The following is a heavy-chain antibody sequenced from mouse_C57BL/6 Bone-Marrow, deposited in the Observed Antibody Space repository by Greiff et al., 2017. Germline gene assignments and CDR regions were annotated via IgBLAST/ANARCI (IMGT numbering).Heavy chain of an antibody. CDR2: IDPETGGT. V-gene: IGHV1-15*01. Sequence: QVHVKQSGAELVRPGASVTLSCTASGYTFTDYEMHWVKQTPVHGLEWIGAIDPETGGTAYNQKFKGKAILTADNSSSTAYMELRSLTSEDSAVYYCTRDITTVVATDAMDYWGQGTSVTVSS. D-gene: IGHD1-1*01. CDR3: TRDITTVVATDAMDY. CDR1: GYTFTDYE. J-gene: IGHJ4*01.